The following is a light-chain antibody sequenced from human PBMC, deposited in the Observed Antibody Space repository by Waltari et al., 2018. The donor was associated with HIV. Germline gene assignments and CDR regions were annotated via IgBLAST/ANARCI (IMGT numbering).Light chain of an antibody. CDR2: EVT. CDR1: SSDIGAYDS. J-gene: IGLJ3*02. V-gene: IGLV2-8*01. CDR3: SSYGDSLRVL. Sequence: QSALTQPPSASGSLGQSVTISCTGSSSDIGAYDSVSWFQQHPHSAPKLLLYEVTRRPSTRSARFSGSRSGNTAFLTFAGLQPDDEATYFCSSYGDSLRVLFGGGTNVTVL.